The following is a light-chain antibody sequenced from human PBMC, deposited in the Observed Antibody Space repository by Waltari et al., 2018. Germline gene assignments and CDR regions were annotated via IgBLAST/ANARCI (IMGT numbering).Light chain of an antibody. Sequence: EIELTQSPGTLSLSPGDRATLSCRASQSVSRSLAWYQQNPGQAPRLLIYGASSRATGVPDRFSGSGSGTDFSLTISRLEPEDFAVYYCQHYVTLPATFGQGTKVEIK. CDR1: QSVSRS. CDR3: QHYVTLPAT. CDR2: GAS. J-gene: IGKJ1*01. V-gene: IGKV3-20*01.